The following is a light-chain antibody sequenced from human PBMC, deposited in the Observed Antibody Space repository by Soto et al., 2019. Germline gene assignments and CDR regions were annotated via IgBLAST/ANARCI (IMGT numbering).Light chain of an antibody. J-gene: IGKJ5*01. CDR1: RGVSSY. CDR2: AAS. V-gene: IGKV1-9*01. Sequence: IQLTQSPSSLSASVGDRVTITCRASRGVSSYLAWYQQKPGKGPKLLIYAASTLQSGVPSRFSGSGSGTDFTLTISSLQPEDFATYYCQQLDSYPITFGQGTRLEIK. CDR3: QQLDSYPIT.